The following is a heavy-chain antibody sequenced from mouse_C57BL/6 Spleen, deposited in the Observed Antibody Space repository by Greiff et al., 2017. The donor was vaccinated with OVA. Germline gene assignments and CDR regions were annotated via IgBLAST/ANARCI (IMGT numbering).Heavy chain of an antibody. Sequence: EVNVVESEGGLVQPGSSMKLSCTASGFTFSDYYMAWVRQVPEKGLEWVANINYDGSSTYYLDSLKSRFIISRDNAKNILYLQMSSLKSEDTATYYCARDGNYAMDYWGQGTSVTVSS. J-gene: IGHJ4*01. D-gene: IGHD1-1*02. CDR3: ARDGNYAMDY. CDR2: INYDGSST. V-gene: IGHV5-16*01. CDR1: GFTFSDYY.